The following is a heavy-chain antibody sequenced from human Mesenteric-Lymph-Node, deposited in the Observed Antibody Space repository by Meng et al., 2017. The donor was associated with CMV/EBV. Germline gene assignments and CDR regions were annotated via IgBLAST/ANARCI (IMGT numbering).Heavy chain of an antibody. CDR3: AKDGPGFLQWLE. V-gene: IGHV4-59*01. CDR1: GGPISGYY. D-gene: IGHD3-3*01. J-gene: IGHJ4*02. Sequence: SETLSLTCIVSGGPISGYYWSWIRQAPGKGLEWIGYISDIGRTNYRSSLMGRVTISADTSRNQFSLQLRSVTTADTAFYYCAKDGPGFLQWLEWSQGTLVTVSS. CDR2: ISDIGRT.